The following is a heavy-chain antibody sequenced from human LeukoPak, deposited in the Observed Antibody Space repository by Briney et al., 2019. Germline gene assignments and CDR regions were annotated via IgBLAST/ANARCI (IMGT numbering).Heavy chain of an antibody. Sequence: GGSLRLSCAASGFTFSSYWMSWVRQAPGKGLEWVANIKQDGSEKYYVDSVKGRFTISRDNAKTSLYLQMNSLRAEDTAVYYCAAQYSSGWARDYWGQGTLVTVSS. V-gene: IGHV3-7*01. D-gene: IGHD6-19*01. CDR3: AAQYSSGWARDY. CDR2: IKQDGSEK. J-gene: IGHJ4*02. CDR1: GFTFSSYW.